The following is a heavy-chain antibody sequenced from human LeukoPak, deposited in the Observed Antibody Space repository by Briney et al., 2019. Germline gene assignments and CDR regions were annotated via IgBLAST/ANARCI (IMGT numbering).Heavy chain of an antibody. Sequence: PGGSLRLSCAASGFTFSSHWMHWVRQAPGKGLVWVSRINNDGSSTTYAESVKDRFTISRDNAKNTVYLQMTSLRAEDTAVYYCARGGSGSFDYWGQGTLVTVSS. CDR3: ARGGSGSFDY. V-gene: IGHV3-74*01. CDR2: INNDGSST. CDR1: GFTFSSHW. J-gene: IGHJ4*02. D-gene: IGHD2-15*01.